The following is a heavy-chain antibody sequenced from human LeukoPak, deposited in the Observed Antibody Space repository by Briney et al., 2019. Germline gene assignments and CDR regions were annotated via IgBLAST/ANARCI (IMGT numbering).Heavy chain of an antibody. J-gene: IGHJ6*03. V-gene: IGHV4-4*07. CDR2: IYTSGST. CDR1: GGSISSYY. Sequence: PSETLSLTCTVSGGSISSYYWRWIRQPAGKGLEWIGRIYTSGSTNYNPSLTRLVTMSVDTSKNQFSLKLSSVTAADTAVYYCARGRYYYDSRGGYYYYYMDVWGKGTTVTVSS. D-gene: IGHD3-22*01. CDR3: ARGRYYYDSRGGYYYYYMDV.